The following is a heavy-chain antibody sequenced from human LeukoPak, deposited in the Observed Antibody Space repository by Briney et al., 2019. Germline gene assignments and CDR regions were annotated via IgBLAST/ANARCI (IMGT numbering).Heavy chain of an antibody. V-gene: IGHV3-7*04. CDR3: ARVFYGDYDFLDY. Sequence: GGSLRLSCAASGFTFSSYWMSWVRQAPGKGLEWVANIKQDGSEKYYVDSVKGRFTISRDNAKNSLYLQMNSLRAEDTAVYYCARVFYGDYDFLDYWGQGTLVTVSS. J-gene: IGHJ4*02. CDR1: GFTFSSYW. D-gene: IGHD4-17*01. CDR2: IKQDGSEK.